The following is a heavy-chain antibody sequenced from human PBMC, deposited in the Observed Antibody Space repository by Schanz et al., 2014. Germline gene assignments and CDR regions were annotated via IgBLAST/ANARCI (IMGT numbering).Heavy chain of an antibody. J-gene: IGHJ4*02. V-gene: IGHV3-33*01. CDR3: ARGGPAYYFDD. Sequence: QVQLVDSGGGLVKPGGSLRLSCTASGFTFSSYGMHWVRQAPGKGLEWVAVIWYDGSNKYYADSVKGRFTISRDNSKNTLFLQMNSLRAEDTAVYYCARGGPAYYFDDWGQGTLVTGSS. CDR1: GFTFSSYG. CDR2: IWYDGSNK.